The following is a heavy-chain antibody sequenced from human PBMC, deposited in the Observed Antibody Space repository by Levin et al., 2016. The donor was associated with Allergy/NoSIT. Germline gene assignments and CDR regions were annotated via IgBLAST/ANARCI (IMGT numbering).Heavy chain of an antibody. CDR1: GFTFSDYY. J-gene: IGHJ4*02. CDR2: ISSSSSYT. V-gene: IGHV3-11*06. CDR3: ARLGATNYYFDY. D-gene: IGHD1-26*01. Sequence: GESLKISCAASGFTFSDYYMSWIRQAPGKGLEWVSYISSSSSYTNYADSVKGRFTISRDNAKNSLYLQMNSLRAEDTAVYYCARLGATNYYFDYWGQGTLVTVSS.